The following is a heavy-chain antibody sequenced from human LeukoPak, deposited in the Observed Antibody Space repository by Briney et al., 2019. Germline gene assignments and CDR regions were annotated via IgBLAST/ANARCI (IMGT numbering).Heavy chain of an antibody. CDR3: ARLPSGTGSYYKEGY. CDR1: GYTFTSYD. J-gene: IGHJ4*02. D-gene: IGHD3-10*01. Sequence: ASVKVSCKASGYTFTSYDINWVRQATGQGLEWLGWMNPNSGNTGYAQKFRGRVTITRNTSGSTAYMELSSLQSEDTAVYYCARLPSGTGSYYKEGYWGQGTLVTVSS. V-gene: IGHV1-8*03. CDR2: MNPNSGNT.